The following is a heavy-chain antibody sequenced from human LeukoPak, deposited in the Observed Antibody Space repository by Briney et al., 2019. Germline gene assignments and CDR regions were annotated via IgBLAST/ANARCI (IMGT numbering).Heavy chain of an antibody. CDR1: GVSISSYY. CDR3: ARDVGAGFDY. J-gene: IGHJ4*02. Sequence: SETLSLTCTVSGVSISSYYWSWIRQPPGKGLEWIGYIYYSGSTNYNPSLKSRVTISVDTSKNQFSLKLSSVTAADTAVYYCARDVGAGFDYWGQGTLVTVSS. CDR2: IYYSGST. V-gene: IGHV4-59*01. D-gene: IGHD6-19*01.